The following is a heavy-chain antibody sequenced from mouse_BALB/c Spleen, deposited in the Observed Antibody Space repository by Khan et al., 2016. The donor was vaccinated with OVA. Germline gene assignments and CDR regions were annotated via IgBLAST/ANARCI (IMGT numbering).Heavy chain of an antibody. CDR1: GYAFTHYL. CDR2: INPGSGGT. D-gene: IGHD2-3*01. J-gene: IGHJ3*01. V-gene: IGHV1-54*01. Sequence: QVQLKESGTELVRPGTSVKVSCKASGYAFTHYLIEWVKQRPGQGLEWIGVINPGSGGTNYNEKFEGKVTLTADNSSSTAYMHLSSLTSDDSAVYFCARGCYDGYVAWLAYWGQGTLVTVSA. CDR3: ARGCYDGYVAWLAY.